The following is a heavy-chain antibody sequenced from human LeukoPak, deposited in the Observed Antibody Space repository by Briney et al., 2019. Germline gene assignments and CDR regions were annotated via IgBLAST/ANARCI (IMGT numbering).Heavy chain of an antibody. D-gene: IGHD3-22*01. CDR3: ASLQDYYDSSGFDY. J-gene: IGHJ4*02. CDR1: GFTFSTYS. CDR2: ISGSSSYI. Sequence: GGSLRLSCAASGFTFSTYSMNWVRQAPGKGLEWVSSISGSSSYIYYADSVKGRFTISRDNAKNSLYLQMNSLRAEDTAVYYCASLQDYYDSSGFDYWGQGTLVTVPS. V-gene: IGHV3-21*01.